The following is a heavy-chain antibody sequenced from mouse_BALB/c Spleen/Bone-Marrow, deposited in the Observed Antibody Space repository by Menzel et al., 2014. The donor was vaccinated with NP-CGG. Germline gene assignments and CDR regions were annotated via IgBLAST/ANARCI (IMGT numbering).Heavy chain of an antibody. CDR3: ARDRYYGYAMDY. D-gene: IGHD1-1*01. CDR1: RFPFSSYG. J-gene: IGHJ4*01. Sequence: EVMLVESGGGLVQPGGSLKLSCAASRFPFSSYGMSWVRQTPDKRLELVATINSNGGSTYYPDSVKGRFTISRDNAKNTLYLQMSSLKSEDTAMYYCARDRYYGYAMDYWGQGTSVTVSS. V-gene: IGHV5-6-3*01. CDR2: INSNGGST.